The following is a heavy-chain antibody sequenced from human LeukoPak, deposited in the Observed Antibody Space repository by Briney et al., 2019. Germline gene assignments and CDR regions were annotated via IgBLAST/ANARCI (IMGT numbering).Heavy chain of an antibody. CDR1: GFSVSVNY. CDR2: IYSGGST. D-gene: IGHD3-10*01. J-gene: IGHJ4*02. V-gene: IGHV3-53*01. CDR3: AREVAGDIDY. Sequence: GGSLRLSCAASGFSVSVNYMSWVRQAPGKGLEWVSVIYSGGSTDYADSVKGRFTISRDNSKNTLYLQMNSLRAEDTAVYYCAREVAGDIDYWGQGTLVTVSS.